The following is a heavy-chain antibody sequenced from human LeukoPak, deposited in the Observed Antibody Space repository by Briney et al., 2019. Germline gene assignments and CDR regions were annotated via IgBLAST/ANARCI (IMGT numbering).Heavy chain of an antibody. D-gene: IGHD4-17*01. J-gene: IGHJ5*02. CDR1: GDSISSGANY. V-gene: IGHV4-31*03. CDR2: IYYRGST. CDR3: AKARDYEVGFDP. Sequence: SQTLSLTCTVSGDSISSGANYWGWIRQYPGKGLEWIGYIYYRGSTYYNPSLKGRVTISLDASKNQFSLNLASVTAADTAVYYCAKARDYEVGFDPWGQGTLVTVSS.